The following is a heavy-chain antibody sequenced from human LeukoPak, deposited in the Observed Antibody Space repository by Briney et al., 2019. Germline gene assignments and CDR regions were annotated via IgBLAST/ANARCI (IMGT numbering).Heavy chain of an antibody. J-gene: IGHJ4*02. CDR3: ARDEVAAAHLPLDY. CDR2: ISAYNGNT. D-gene: IGHD6-13*01. Sequence: ASVKVSCKASGYTFTSYGISWVRQAPGQGLEWMGWISAYNGNTNYAQKLQGRVTMTTDTSTSTAYMELRSLRSDDTAVYYSARDEVAAAHLPLDYWGQGTLVTVSS. CDR1: GYTFTSYG. V-gene: IGHV1-18*01.